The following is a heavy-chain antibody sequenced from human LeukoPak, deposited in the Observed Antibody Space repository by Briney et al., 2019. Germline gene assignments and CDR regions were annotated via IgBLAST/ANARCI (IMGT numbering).Heavy chain of an antibody. CDR1: GYTFTGHY. D-gene: IGHD3/OR15-3a*01. CDR2: INPNSGAT. J-gene: IGHJ4*02. V-gene: IGHV1-2*02. CDR3: TREDW. Sequence: ASVKVSCKASGYTFTGHYTFWVRQAPGQGLEWMGWINPNSGATNYAQKFQGRVTMTRDTSINTAYMELSSLILDDTAVYFCTREDWWGQGTPVTVS.